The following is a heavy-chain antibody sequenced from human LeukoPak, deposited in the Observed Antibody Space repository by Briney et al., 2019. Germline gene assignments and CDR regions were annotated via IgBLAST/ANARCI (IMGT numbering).Heavy chain of an antibody. CDR1: GFTFSSYG. V-gene: IGHV3-30*18. J-gene: IGHJ4*02. Sequence: PGGSLRLSCAASGFTFSSYGMHWVRQAPGKGLEWVAVISYDGSNKYYADSVKGRSTISRDNSKNTLYLQMNSLRAEDTAVYYCAKDRSSSGLDYWGQGTLVTASS. D-gene: IGHD3-22*01. CDR3: AKDRSSSGLDY. CDR2: ISYDGSNK.